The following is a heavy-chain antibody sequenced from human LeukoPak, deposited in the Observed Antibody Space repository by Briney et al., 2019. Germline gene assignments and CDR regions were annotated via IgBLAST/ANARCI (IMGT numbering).Heavy chain of an antibody. CDR2: ISSSGSTI. CDR3: ARDGGRMGYCSSTSCYRNAFDI. V-gene: IGHV3-11*04. Sequence: PGGSLRLSCAASGFTFSDYYMSWIRQAPGKGLEWVSYISSSGSTIYYADSVKGRFTISRDNAKNSLYLQMNSLRAEDTAVYYCARDGGRMGYCSSTSCYRNAFDIWGQGTMVTVSS. J-gene: IGHJ3*02. CDR1: GFTFSDYY. D-gene: IGHD2-2*02.